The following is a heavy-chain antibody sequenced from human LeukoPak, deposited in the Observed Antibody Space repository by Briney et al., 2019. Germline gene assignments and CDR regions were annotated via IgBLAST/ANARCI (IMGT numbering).Heavy chain of an antibody. CDR1: GGSFSGYY. J-gene: IGHJ5*02. D-gene: IGHD6-13*01. V-gene: IGHV4-34*01. CDR3: ARAWAAAGTGFDP. CDR2: INHSGST. Sequence: SETLSLTCAVYGGSFSGYYWSWIRQPPGKGLEWIGEINHSGSTNYNPSLKSRVTISVDTSKNQFSLKLSSVTAADTAVYYCARAWAAAGTGFDPWGQGTLVTVSS.